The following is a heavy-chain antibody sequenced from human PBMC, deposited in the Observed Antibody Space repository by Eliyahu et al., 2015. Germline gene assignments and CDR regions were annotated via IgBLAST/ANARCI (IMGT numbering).Heavy chain of an antibody. CDR2: LLPVFPTI. CDR1: GGTLSSYG. D-gene: IGHD3-10*01. Sequence: QVQLVQSGAEVKKPGSSVTVSCKAAGGTLSSYGFXWVRQAPGQGXEWMGGLLPVFPTINYAQKFQGRVTITADKSTSTVYMELSSLRSGDTAVYYCVRDGGSLWFVNQGYDYYGMDVWGQGTTVTVSS. CDR3: VRDGGSLWFVNQGYDYYGMDV. V-gene: IGHV1-69*06. J-gene: IGHJ6*02.